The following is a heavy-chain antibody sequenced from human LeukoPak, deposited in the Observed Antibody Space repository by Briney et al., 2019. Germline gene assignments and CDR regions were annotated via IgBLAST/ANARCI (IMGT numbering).Heavy chain of an antibody. Sequence: GGSLRLSCVASGFTFSSYAMSWVRQAPGKGLEWVSGISVSGGGTYSTDSVKGRFTISRDNSKNTLYLQMNSLRAEDTAVYYCARSRLSGINDAFDIWGQGTMVTVSS. J-gene: IGHJ3*02. CDR1: GFTFSSYA. V-gene: IGHV3-23*01. CDR2: ISVSGGGT. CDR3: ARSRLSGINDAFDI. D-gene: IGHD3-3*01.